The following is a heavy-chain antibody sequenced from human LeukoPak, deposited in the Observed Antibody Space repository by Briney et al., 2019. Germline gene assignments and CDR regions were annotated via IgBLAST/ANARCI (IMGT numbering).Heavy chain of an antibody. V-gene: IGHV3-23*01. CDR1: GFTFSSYA. Sequence: GGSLRLSCVASGFTFSSYAMNWVRQAPGKGLEWVSFISGSGDTTYYADSVKGRFTISRDSSKNTLYLQMNSLRAEDTAVYYCAKSRGESRGASNYWGQGTLVTVSS. CDR2: ISGSGDTT. J-gene: IGHJ4*02. D-gene: IGHD1-26*01. CDR3: AKSRGESRGASNY.